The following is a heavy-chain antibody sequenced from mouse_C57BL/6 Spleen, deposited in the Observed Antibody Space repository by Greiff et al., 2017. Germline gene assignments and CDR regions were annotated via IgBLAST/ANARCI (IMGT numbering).Heavy chain of an antibody. CDR1: GYTFPDYN. Sequence: EVQLQESGPELVKPGASVKMSCKASGYTFPDYNMHWVKQSHGKSLEWIGYINPNNGGTSNNQKFKGKATLPVNKSSSTAYMELRSLTSEDSAVYYCARAYYYFDYWGQGTTLTVSS. CDR3: ARAYYYFDY. V-gene: IGHV1-22*01. J-gene: IGHJ2*01. CDR2: INPNNGGT. D-gene: IGHD1-1*01.